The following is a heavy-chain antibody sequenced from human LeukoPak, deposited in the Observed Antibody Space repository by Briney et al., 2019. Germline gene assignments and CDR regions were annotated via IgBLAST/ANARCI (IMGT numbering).Heavy chain of an antibody. J-gene: IGHJ4*02. CDR2: INHIGRT. CDR3: ARYTGGPNFHFDS. D-gene: IGHD1-26*01. CDR1: GYSISSGYY. V-gene: IGHV4-38-2*01. Sequence: SETLSLTCAVSGYSISSGYYWAWCRQPPGKGLEWIATINHIGRTYYNPSLKSRVTISVDTSENQFSLKLNSVTAADTAVYFCARYTGGPNFHFDSWGQGTLVTVSS.